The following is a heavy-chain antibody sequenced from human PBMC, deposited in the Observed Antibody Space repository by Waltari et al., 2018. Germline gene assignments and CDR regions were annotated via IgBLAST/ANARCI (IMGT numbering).Heavy chain of an antibody. CDR2: VHGTGRT. Sequence: QLQLQESGPGLVKPSGTLSVNCAVSGDSVSSAFLWNWVRQSSQKGLEWIGQVHGTGRTNYNPSFASRVTVSLDTSKNLFSLKVTSATAADTAVYYCARDRGRGLYLDTWGPGTLVTVSP. CDR1: GDSVSSAFL. D-gene: IGHD2-15*01. J-gene: IGHJ5*02. V-gene: IGHV4-4*02. CDR3: ARDRGRGLYLDT.